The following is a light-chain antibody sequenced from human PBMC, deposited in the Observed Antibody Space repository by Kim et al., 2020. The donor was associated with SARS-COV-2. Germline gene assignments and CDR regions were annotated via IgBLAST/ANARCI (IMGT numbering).Light chain of an antibody. CDR2: DVT. CDR1: RSDVGLYNY. V-gene: IGLV2-14*03. J-gene: IGLJ1*01. CDR3: NSYTNICTYV. Sequence: QSALTQPASVSGSPGPSLPLSFTGTRSDVGLYNYVAWYQQQPLRAPKLMIYDVTERPSVVSNRFSASKSGNTASLTISGLQPEDDADYYCNSYTNICTYVFGTGTKVTVL.